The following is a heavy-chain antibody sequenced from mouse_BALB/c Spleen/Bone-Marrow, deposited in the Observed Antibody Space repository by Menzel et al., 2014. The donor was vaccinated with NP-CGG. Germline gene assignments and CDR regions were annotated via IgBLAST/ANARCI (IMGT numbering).Heavy chain of an antibody. CDR2: IYYSGTI. V-gene: IGHV3-5*02. D-gene: IGHD4-1*01. J-gene: IGHJ2*01. CDR1: GISIXTGNYR. CDR3: AREGGGLGHFDY. Sequence: EVQLQQSGPGLVKPSQTVSLTCTVTGISIXTGNYRWSWIRQFPGNKLDWIGYIYYSGTITYNPSLTSRTTITRDTSXNQFFLEMNSMTAEDTATYYCAREGGGLGHFDYWGQGTTLTVSS.